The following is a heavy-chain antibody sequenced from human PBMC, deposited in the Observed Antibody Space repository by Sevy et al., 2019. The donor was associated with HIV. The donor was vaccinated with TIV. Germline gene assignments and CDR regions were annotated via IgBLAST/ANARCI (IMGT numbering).Heavy chain of an antibody. CDR2: ISAYNGNT. V-gene: IGHV1-18*01. CDR3: ARDGPRIYCSSTSCYIRGGDYYYYYGMDV. D-gene: IGHD2-2*02. Sequence: ASVKVSCKASGYTFTSYGISWVRQAPGQGLEWMGWISAYNGNTNYAQKLQGRVTMTTDTSTSTAYMELRSLGSDDTAVYYCARDGPRIYCSSTSCYIRGGDYYYYYGMDVWGQGTTVTVSS. J-gene: IGHJ6*02. CDR1: GYTFTSYG.